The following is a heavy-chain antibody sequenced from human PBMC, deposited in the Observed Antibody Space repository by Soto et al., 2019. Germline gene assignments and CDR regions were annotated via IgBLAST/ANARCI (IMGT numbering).Heavy chain of an antibody. CDR3: ASIGYSSSWYGWFDP. Sequence: PSETLSLTCTVSGGSISSYYWSWIRQPPGKGLEWIGYIYYSGSTNYNPSLKSRVTISVDTSKNQFSLKLSSVTAADTAVYYCASIGYSSSWYGWFDPWGQGTLVTVSS. CDR2: IYYSGST. D-gene: IGHD6-13*01. J-gene: IGHJ5*02. CDR1: GGSISSYY. V-gene: IGHV4-59*01.